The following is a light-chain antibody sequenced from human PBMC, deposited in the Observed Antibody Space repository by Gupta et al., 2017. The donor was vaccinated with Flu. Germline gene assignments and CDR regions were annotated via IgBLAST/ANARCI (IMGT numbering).Light chain of an antibody. CDR3: QQYGSSPWT. V-gene: IGKV3-20*01. Sequence: DIALTQYPVTLCFSPGERATLSCRARQSVSSSYLAWYQQKPGQAPRLLIYGASSRATGIPDRFSGSGSGTDFTLTISRLEPEDFAVYYCQQYGSSPWTFGQGTKVEIK. CDR1: QSVSSSY. CDR2: GAS. J-gene: IGKJ1*01.